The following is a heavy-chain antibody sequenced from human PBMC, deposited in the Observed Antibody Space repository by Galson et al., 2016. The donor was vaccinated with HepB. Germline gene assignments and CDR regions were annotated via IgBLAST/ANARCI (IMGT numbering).Heavy chain of an antibody. CDR1: GGSISSYY. V-gene: IGHV4-4*07. CDR2: IYRSGST. J-gene: IGHJ2*01. Sequence: SETLSLTCTVSGGSISSYYWSWIRQPAGKGLEWIGLIYRSGSTNYNPSLKSRVTMSVDKSKNQFSLKLSSVTAADTAVYHCARGYYDSSGYPNYWYFDLWGRGTLVTVSS. CDR3: ARGYYDSSGYPNYWYFDL. D-gene: IGHD3-22*01.